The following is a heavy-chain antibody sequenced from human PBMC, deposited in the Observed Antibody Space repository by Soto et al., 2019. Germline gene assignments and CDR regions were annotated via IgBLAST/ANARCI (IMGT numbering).Heavy chain of an antibody. J-gene: IGHJ4*02. CDR3: ARDAQAECGGDCYSNFDY. D-gene: IGHD2-21*02. CDR1: GFNFSNYG. CDR2: VWYDGSNK. V-gene: IGHV3-33*01. Sequence: GGSLRLSCAASGFNFSNYGMHWVRQAPGKGLEWVAVVWYDGSNKYSAESVKGRFTISRDNSKNILYLQVNSLRTEDTAVYYCARDAQAECGGDCYSNFDYWGQGTLVTVSS.